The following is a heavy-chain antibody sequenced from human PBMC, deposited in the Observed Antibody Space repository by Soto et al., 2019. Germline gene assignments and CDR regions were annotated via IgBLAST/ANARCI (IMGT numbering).Heavy chain of an antibody. CDR2: IIPILGIA. J-gene: IGHJ4*02. CDR1: GGTFSSYT. CDR3: ARLVDTADFDY. D-gene: IGHD5-18*01. Sequence: QVQLVQSGAEVKKPGSSVKVSCKASGGTFSSYTISWVRQAPGQGLEWMGRIIPILGIANYAQKFQGRVTITADKSTSTGYMELSSLRSEDTAVYYCARLVDTADFDYWGQGTLVTVSP. V-gene: IGHV1-69*02.